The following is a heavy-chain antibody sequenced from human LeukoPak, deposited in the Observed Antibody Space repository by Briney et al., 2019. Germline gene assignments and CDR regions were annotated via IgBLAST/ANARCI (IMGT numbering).Heavy chain of an antibody. J-gene: IGHJ4*02. CDR1: TFGEEW. CDR2: IRQDDSEK. V-gene: IGHV3-7*01. D-gene: IGHD4-23*01. CDR3: ATDRKVGTWDPRFNY. Sequence: TFGEEWRTRVPQDPGKKMEWVGNIRQDDSEKNYVDSVKGRFTISRDNAKSSLYLQMNSLRAEDTAIYYCATDRKVGTWDPRFNYWGQGTLVTVSS.